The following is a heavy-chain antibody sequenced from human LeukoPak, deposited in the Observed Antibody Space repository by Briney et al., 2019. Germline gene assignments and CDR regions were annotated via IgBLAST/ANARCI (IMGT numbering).Heavy chain of an antibody. CDR1: GFTFSRYG. CDR2: ISGSGGST. V-gene: IGHV3-23*01. Sequence: AGGSLRLSCAASGFTFSRYGMHWVRQAPGKGLEWVSAISGSGGSTYYADSVKGRFTISRDNSKNTLYLQMNSLRAENTAVYYCANPSYSDIVVVPAAADAFDIWGQGTMVTVSS. D-gene: IGHD2-2*01. J-gene: IGHJ3*02. CDR3: ANPSYSDIVVVPAAADAFDI.